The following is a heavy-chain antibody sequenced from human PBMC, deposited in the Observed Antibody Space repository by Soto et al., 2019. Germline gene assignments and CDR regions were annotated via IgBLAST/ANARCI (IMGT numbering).Heavy chain of an antibody. CDR1: GDSITTYY. Sequence: SETLSLTCSVSGDSITTYYWSWIRQPPGKGLEYIGYVYHSGSTSYNPSLKSRVTMSIDTSKSRSSLDLIYVTAADTAVYYCARSRRGYSFGLFDSWGQGTLVTVSS. D-gene: IGHD5-18*01. CDR3: ARSRRGYSFGLFDS. CDR2: VYHSGST. V-gene: IGHV4-59*01. J-gene: IGHJ4*02.